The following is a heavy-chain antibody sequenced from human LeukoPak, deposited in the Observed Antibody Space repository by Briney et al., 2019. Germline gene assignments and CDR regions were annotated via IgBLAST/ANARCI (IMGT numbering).Heavy chain of an antibody. J-gene: IGHJ5*02. D-gene: IGHD3-22*01. CDR1: GFTFSSYS. CDR3: ARESPRYYDSSGQGP. Sequence: PGGSLRLSCVASGFTFSSYSMNWVRQAPGKGLEWFSHVSSSTGTTIYYSDSVKGRFTISRDNAKNSLYLQMNSLRAEDTAVYYCARESPRYYDSSGQGPWGQGTLVTVSS. V-gene: IGHV3-48*01. CDR2: VSSSTGTTI.